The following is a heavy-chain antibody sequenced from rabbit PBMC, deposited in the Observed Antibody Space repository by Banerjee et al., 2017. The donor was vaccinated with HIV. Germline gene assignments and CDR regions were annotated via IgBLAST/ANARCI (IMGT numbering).Heavy chain of an antibody. D-gene: IGHD6-1*01. Sequence: QEQLVESGGGLVQPEGSLTLTCTASRFSFSSSYYMSWVRQAPGKGLEWIGCINGASSCNSYHANWAKGPFTLPQTSSTTVTLQKTSLTGGDTATYFWARRYSDGGWATDLWGPGTLVTVS. CDR1: RFSFSSSYY. CDR2: INGASSCNS. J-gene: IGHJ4*01. CDR3: ARRYSDGGWATDL. V-gene: IGHV1S45*01.